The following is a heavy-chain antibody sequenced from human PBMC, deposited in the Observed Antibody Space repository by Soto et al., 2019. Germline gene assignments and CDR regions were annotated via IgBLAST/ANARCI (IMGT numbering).Heavy chain of an antibody. CDR2: IWYDGSNK. Sequence: PGGSLRLSCAASGFTFSSYGMHWVRQAPGKWLEWVAVIWYDGSNKYYADSVKGRFTISRDNSKNTLYLQMNSLRAEDTAVYYCAREGDCSSTSCPVDYWGQGTLVTVSS. J-gene: IGHJ4*02. CDR3: AREGDCSSTSCPVDY. V-gene: IGHV3-33*01. CDR1: GFTFSSYG. D-gene: IGHD2-2*01.